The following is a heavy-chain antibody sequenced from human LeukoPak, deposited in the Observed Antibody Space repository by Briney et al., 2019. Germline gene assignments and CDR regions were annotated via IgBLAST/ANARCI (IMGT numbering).Heavy chain of an antibody. V-gene: IGHV4-30-2*06. CDR3: ARGYGRPYSGINWIDL. D-gene: IGHD1-26*01. CDR2: IYLGEST. J-gene: IGHJ5*02. Sequence: SQTLSLTCGVSGGSISSGAYYWSWIRQSPGKGLEWIGHIYLGESTYYTPSLKSRVTISVDRTKNHQFSLKLTSVTAADTAVYYCARGYGRPYSGINWIDLWGPGTLVTVSS. CDR1: GGSISSGAYY.